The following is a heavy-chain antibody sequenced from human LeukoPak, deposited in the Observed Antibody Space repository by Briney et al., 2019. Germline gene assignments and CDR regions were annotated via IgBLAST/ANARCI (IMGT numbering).Heavy chain of an antibody. CDR2: ISGSGGST. CDR3: AKVRVSVGAMRSGFDP. V-gene: IGHV3-23*01. CDR1: GFTFSSYS. J-gene: IGHJ5*02. Sequence: GGSLRLSCAASGFTFSSYSMNWVRQSLGKGLEWVSAISGSGGSTYYADSVKGRFTISRDNSKNTLYLQMNSLRAEDTAVYYCAKVRVSVGAMRSGFDPWGQGTLVTVSS. D-gene: IGHD1-26*01.